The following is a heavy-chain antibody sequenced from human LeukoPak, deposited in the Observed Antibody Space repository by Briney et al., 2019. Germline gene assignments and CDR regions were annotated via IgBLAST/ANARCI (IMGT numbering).Heavy chain of an antibody. J-gene: IGHJ4*02. CDR1: GFTFSSYA. V-gene: IGHV3-23*01. Sequence: PGGSLRLSCAASGFTFSSYAMSWVRQAPGKGLEWVSAISGSGGSTYYADSVKGRFTISRDNSKNTLYLQMNSLRAEDTAVYYCAKGSVKGWELLPVPSHAFDYWGQGTLVTVSS. CDR3: AKGSVKGWELLPVPSHAFDY. D-gene: IGHD1-26*01. CDR2: ISGSGGST.